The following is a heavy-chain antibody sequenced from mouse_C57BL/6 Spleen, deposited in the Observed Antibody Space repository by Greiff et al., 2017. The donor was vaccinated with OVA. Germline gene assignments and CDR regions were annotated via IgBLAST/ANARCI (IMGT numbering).Heavy chain of an antibody. CDR1: GFTFSSYG. CDR2: ISSGGSYT. Sequence: EVQVVESGGDLVKPGGSLKLSCAASGFTFSSYGMSWVRQTPDKRLEWVATISSGGSYTYYPDSVKGRFTISRDNAKNTLYLQMSSLKSEDTAMYYCARHENGSSYNAMDYWGQGTSVTVSS. J-gene: IGHJ4*01. D-gene: IGHD1-1*01. CDR3: ARHENGSSYNAMDY. V-gene: IGHV5-6*01.